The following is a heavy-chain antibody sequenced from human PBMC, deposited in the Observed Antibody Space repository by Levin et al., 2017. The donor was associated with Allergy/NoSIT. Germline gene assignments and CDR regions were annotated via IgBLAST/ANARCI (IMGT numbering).Heavy chain of an antibody. CDR2: IYSSGTT. CDR1: GGSISSYY. J-gene: IGHJ4*02. V-gene: IGHV4-59*08. Sequence: LSQTLSLTCTVSGGSISSYYWSWIRQPPGKGLEWIGYIYSSGTTKYNPSLESRVTISVDTSKDQFSLKLSSVTAADTAVYYCARHGYYYDNVDYWGQGTLVTVSS. CDR3: ARHGYYYDNVDY. D-gene: IGHD3-22*01.